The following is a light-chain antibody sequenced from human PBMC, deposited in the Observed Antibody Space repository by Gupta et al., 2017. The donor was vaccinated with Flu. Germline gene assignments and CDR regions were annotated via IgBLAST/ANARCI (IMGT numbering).Light chain of an antibody. CDR3: QQYNNWPPYT. J-gene: IGKJ2*01. CDR1: QSISGN. Sequence: EIVMTQSPDTLSVSPGERVTLSCRASQSISGNLAWYQQKPGQAPRLLIYGAFTRATGVPARFSGGGSGTDFTLTVSSLQSEDFAVYYCQQYNNWPPYTFGQGTKLEVK. CDR2: GAF. V-gene: IGKV3-15*01.